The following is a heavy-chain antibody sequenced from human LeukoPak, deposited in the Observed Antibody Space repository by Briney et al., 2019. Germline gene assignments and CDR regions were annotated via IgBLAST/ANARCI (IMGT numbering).Heavy chain of an antibody. Sequence: GESLQISCKGSGFSFTSYWIGWVRPMPGKGLEWMGIIYPGDSDTRYSPSFQGQVTISADKSISTAYLQWSSLKASDTAMYYCARVRYYDSSGYYYPLDYWGQGTLVTVSS. CDR3: ARVRYYDSSGYYYPLDY. CDR1: GFSFTSYW. D-gene: IGHD3-22*01. J-gene: IGHJ4*02. CDR2: IYPGDSDT. V-gene: IGHV5-51*01.